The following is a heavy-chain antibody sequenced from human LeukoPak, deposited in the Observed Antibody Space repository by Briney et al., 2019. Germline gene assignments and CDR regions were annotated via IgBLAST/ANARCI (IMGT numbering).Heavy chain of an antibody. CDR1: GGSFSGYY. CDR3: ARCESSWSAAEYFQH. D-gene: IGHD6-13*01. CDR2: INHSGST. Sequence: SETLSLTCAVYGGSFSGYYWSWIRQPPGKGLEWIGEINHSGSTNYNPSLKSRVTISVDTSKNQFSLKLSSVTAADTAVYYCARCESSWSAAEYFQHWGQGTLVTVSS. V-gene: IGHV4-34*01. J-gene: IGHJ1*01.